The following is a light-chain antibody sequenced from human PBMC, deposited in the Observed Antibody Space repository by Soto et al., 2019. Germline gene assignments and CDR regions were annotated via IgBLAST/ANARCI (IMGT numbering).Light chain of an antibody. Sequence: QSALTQPPSVSGAPGQRVTISCPGSSSKIGAGYDVHWYQQLPGTAPKLLIYGNSNRPSGVPDRFSGSKSDTSASLAITGLQAEDEADYYCQSYDSSLSGYVFGTGTKVTVL. CDR3: QSYDSSLSGYV. CDR1: SSKIGAGYD. J-gene: IGLJ1*01. V-gene: IGLV1-40*01. CDR2: GNS.